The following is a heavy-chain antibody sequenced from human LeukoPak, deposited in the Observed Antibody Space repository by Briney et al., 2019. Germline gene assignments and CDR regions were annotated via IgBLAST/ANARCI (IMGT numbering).Heavy chain of an antibody. D-gene: IGHD6-13*01. Sequence: SETLSLTCTVSGGSISSYYWSWIRQPPGKGLEWIGYIYYSGSTNYNPALKSRVTISVDTSKNQFSLKLSSVTAADTAVYYCARDKYGSTWDYYYYYMDVWGKGTTVTISS. CDR1: GGSISSYY. CDR2: IYYSGST. J-gene: IGHJ6*03. CDR3: ARDKYGSTWDYYYYYMDV. V-gene: IGHV4-59*12.